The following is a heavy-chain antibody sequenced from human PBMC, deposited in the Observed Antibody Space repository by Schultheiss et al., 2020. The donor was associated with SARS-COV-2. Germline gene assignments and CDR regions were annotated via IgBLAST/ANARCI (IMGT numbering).Heavy chain of an antibody. CDR3: ARGKGFGCSGGSCYPPYYYYGMDV. D-gene: IGHD2-15*01. CDR1: GYSISSGYY. Sequence: SETLSLTCAVSGYSISSGYYWGWIRQPPGKGLEWIGSIYHSGSTYYNPSLKSRVTISVDTSKNQFSLKLSSVTAADTAVYYCARGKGFGCSGGSCYPPYYYYGMDVWGQGTTVTVSS. CDR2: IYHSGST. V-gene: IGHV4-38-2*01. J-gene: IGHJ6*02.